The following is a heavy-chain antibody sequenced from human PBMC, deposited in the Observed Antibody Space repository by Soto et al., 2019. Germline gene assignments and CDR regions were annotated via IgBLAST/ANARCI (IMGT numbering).Heavy chain of an antibody. CDR3: AKVAVAGTNWFDP. CDR2: ISAYNGNT. J-gene: IGHJ5*02. V-gene: IGHV1-18*01. Sequence: ASVKVSCKASGYTFTSYGISWVRQAPGQGPEWMGWISAYNGNTNYAQKLQGRVTMTTDTSTSTAYMELRSLRSDDTAVYYCAKVAVAGTNWFDPWGQGTLVTVSS. D-gene: IGHD6-19*01. CDR1: GYTFTSYG.